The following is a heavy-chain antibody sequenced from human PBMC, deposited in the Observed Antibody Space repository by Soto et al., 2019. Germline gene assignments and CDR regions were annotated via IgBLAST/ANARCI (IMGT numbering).Heavy chain of an antibody. CDR1: GGTFYNFA. V-gene: IGHV1-69*01. Sequence: QVQLVQSGAEVKNPGSSVKVSCEASGGTFYNFAVNWVRQAPGQGLEWMGGIIPFFGTIKYAQDFQGRVTITADESTPPAYMELRSLRSEDTAVYYCARAFESSPSPTHYYGMDVWGQGTTVTVSS. CDR2: IIPFFGTI. J-gene: IGHJ6*02. CDR3: ARAFESSPSPTHYYGMDV.